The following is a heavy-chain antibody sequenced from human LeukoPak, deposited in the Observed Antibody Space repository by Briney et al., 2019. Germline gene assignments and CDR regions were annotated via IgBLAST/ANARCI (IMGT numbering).Heavy chain of an antibody. CDR3: ARHASWYNWFDP. CDR2: IYYSGST. CDR1: GGSISSYY. Sequence: SETLSLTCTVSGGSISSYYWSWIRQPPGKGLEWTGYIYYSGSTNYNPSLKSRVTISVDTSKKQFSLKLSSVTAADTAVYYCARHASWYNWFDPWGQGTLVTVSS. D-gene: IGHD2-15*01. J-gene: IGHJ5*02. V-gene: IGHV4-59*08.